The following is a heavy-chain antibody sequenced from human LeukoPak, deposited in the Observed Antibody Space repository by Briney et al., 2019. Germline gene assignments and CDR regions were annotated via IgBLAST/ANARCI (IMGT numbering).Heavy chain of an antibody. CDR1: GYTFTGYY. V-gene: IGHV1-2*02. CDR2: INPNSGGT. CDR3: ARILGYCSSTSCQRAFDY. D-gene: IGHD2-2*01. J-gene: IGHJ4*02. Sequence: ASVKVSCKASGYTFTGYYMHWVRQAPGQGLEWMGWINPNSGGTNYAQKFQGRVTMTRDTSISTAYMELSRLRSDDTAVYYCARILGYCSSTSCQRAFDYRGQGTLVTVSS.